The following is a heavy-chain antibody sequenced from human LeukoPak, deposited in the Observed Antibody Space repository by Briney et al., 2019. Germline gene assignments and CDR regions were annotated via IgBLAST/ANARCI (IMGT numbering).Heavy chain of an antibody. CDR2: IRNDGSII. V-gene: IGHV3-30*02. CDR1: GFTFSSYG. D-gene: IGHD7-27*01. CDR3: AKVIHRLTGAPYYYMDV. Sequence: PGGSLRLSCAASGFTFSSYGMHWIRQAPGKGLEWVAFIRNDGSIIYNADSVKGRFTISRDNSKNTLYLQMNSLRAEDTAVYYCAKVIHRLTGAPYYYMDVWGKGTTVTVSS. J-gene: IGHJ6*03.